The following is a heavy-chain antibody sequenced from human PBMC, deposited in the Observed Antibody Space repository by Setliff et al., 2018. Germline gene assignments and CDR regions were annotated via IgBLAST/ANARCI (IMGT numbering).Heavy chain of an antibody. CDR1: GGSFSGYY. V-gene: IGHV4-34*01. Sequence: SETLSLTCAVYGGSFSGYYWSWIRQPPGKGLEWIGEINHSGSTNYNPSLKSRVTISVDPSKNQFYLNLRSVTAADTAVYFCARGTKTMVINYWYFDVWGRGTPVTAPQ. J-gene: IGHJ2*01. D-gene: IGHD4-17*01. CDR2: INHSGST. CDR3: ARGTKTMVINYWYFDV.